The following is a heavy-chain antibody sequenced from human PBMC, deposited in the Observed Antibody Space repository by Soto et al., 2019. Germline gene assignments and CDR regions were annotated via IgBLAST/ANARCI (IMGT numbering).Heavy chain of an antibody. CDR2: IYYSGST. CDR3: ARVIIFSGDDAFDI. V-gene: IGHV4-30-4*01. D-gene: IGHD2-15*01. J-gene: IGHJ3*02. CDR1: GGSISSGDYY. Sequence: PSETLSLTCTVSGGSISSGDYYWSWIRQPPGKGLGWIGYIYYSGSTYYNPSLKSRVTISVDTSKNQFSLKLSSVTAADTAVYYCARVIIFSGDDAFDIWGQGTRVTVSS.